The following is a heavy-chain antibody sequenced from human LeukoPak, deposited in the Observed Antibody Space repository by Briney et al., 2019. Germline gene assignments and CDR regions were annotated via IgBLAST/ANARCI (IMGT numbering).Heavy chain of an antibody. CDR1: GFTFSSYG. CDR3: ARDLAWGAVDY. J-gene: IGHJ4*02. Sequence: GGSLRLSCAASGFTFSSYGMSWVRQAPGKGLEWVSGISGNSGTTYYADSVKGRLTISRDNSKNTLYLQMNSLRVEDTAVYYGARDLAWGAVDYWGEGTLVTVSS. V-gene: IGHV3-23*01. D-gene: IGHD7-27*01. CDR2: ISGNSGTT.